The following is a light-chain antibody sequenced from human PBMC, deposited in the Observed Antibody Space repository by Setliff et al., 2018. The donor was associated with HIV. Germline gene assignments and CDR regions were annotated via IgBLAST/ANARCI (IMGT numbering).Light chain of an antibody. J-gene: IGKJ1*01. CDR2: KAS. CDR1: QRISSW. V-gene: IGKV1-5*03. Sequence: DIQMTQSPSTLSASVGDRVTITCRASQRISSWLAWYQQKPGKAPKLLIYKASNLESGVPSRFSGSGSGTEFTLTISSLQPDDFATYYCQDYITASRTFGQGTKVDSK. CDR3: QDYITASRT.